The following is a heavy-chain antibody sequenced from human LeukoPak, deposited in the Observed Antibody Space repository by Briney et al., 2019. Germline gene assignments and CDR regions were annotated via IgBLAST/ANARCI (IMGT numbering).Heavy chain of an antibody. CDR1: GFTFNTYA. V-gene: IGHV3-23*01. Sequence: PGGSLRLSCAASGFTFNTYAMNWVRQAPGKGLEWVPGIRGSGGSTYYADSVKGRFTISRDNSKNTLYLQMNSLRAEDTAIYYCAGDFDYWGQGTLVTVSS. CDR3: AGDFDY. J-gene: IGHJ4*02. CDR2: IRGSGGST.